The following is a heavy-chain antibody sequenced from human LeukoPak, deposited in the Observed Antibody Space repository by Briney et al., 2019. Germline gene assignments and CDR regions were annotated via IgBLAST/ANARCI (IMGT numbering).Heavy chain of an antibody. D-gene: IGHD3-10*01. CDR3: ARDRRVRGYVTNYYYGMDV. J-gene: IGHJ6*02. Sequence: GGSLRLSCAASGFTVSSNYMSWVRQAPGKGLEWVSVIYSGGSTYYADSVKGRFTISRDNPKNTLYLQMNSLRAEDTAVYYCARDRRVRGYVTNYYYGMDVWGQGTTVTVSS. CDR2: IYSGGST. CDR1: GFTVSSNY. V-gene: IGHV3-53*01.